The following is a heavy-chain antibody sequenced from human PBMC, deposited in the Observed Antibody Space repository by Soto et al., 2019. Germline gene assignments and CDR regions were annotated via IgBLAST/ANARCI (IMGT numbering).Heavy chain of an antibody. CDR3: ARDLIFWGQLVQGYYGMDV. D-gene: IGHD6-6*01. CDR1: GFTFSSYG. J-gene: IGHJ6*02. V-gene: IGHV3-33*01. Sequence: GGSLRLSCAASGFTFSSYGMHWVRQAPGKGLEWVAVIWYDGSNKYYADSVKGRFTISRDNSKNTLYLQMNSLRAEDTAVYYCARDLIFWGQLVQGYYGMDVWGQGTTVTVSS. CDR2: IWYDGSNK.